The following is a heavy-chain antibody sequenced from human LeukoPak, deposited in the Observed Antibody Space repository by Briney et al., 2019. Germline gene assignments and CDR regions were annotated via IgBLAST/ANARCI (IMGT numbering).Heavy chain of an antibody. D-gene: IGHD3-10*01. Sequence: PSETLSLACAVYGGSFSGYYWSWIRQPPGKGLEWIGEINHSGSTNYNPSLKSRVTISVDTSKNQFSLKLSSVTAADTAVYYCARRGVTMVRGVNDWFDPWGQGTLVTVSS. CDR2: INHSGST. V-gene: IGHV4-34*01. J-gene: IGHJ5*02. CDR1: GGSFSGYY. CDR3: ARRGVTMVRGVNDWFDP.